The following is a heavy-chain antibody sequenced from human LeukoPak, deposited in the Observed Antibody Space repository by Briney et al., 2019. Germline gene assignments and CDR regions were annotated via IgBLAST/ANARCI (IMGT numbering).Heavy chain of an antibody. V-gene: IGHV3-30*02. J-gene: IGHJ4*02. D-gene: IGHD3-16*01. CDR1: GFTFSSYG. CDR2: IRYDGSNK. CDR3: AKDGGSHYYFDY. Sequence: GGSLRLSCAASGFTFSSYGMHWVRQAPGKGLEWVAFIRYDGSNKYYADSGKGRFTISRDNSKNTLYLQMNSLRAEDTAVYYCAKDGGSHYYFDYWGQGTLVTVSS.